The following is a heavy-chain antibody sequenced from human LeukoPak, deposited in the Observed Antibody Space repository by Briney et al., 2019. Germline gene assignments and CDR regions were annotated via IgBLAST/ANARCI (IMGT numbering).Heavy chain of an antibody. D-gene: IGHD2-21*01. Sequence: PGRSLRLSCAASGFTFTLYTMHWVRQAPGKGLEWVAVVLYDGSNKYYADSVKGRFTLSRDNSKNTLSLQMNTLRADDTAVYYCVRDNYGGILDFWGQGTLVTVSS. CDR2: VLYDGSNK. V-gene: IGHV3-30*04. J-gene: IGHJ4*02. CDR1: GFTFTLYT. CDR3: VRDNYGGILDF.